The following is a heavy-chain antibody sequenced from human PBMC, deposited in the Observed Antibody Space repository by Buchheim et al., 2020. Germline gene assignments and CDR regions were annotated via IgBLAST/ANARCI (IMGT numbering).Heavy chain of an antibody. D-gene: IGHD6-13*01. Sequence: QVQLVESGGGLVKPGGSLRLSCAASGFTFSDYYMSWIRQAPGKGLEWGAYISRRSRYTKYADSVRGRFTISRDNAKNSLFVGMNSLRAEDTAVYYCARKGYSRINWFDPWGQGTL. CDR2: ISRRSRYT. V-gene: IGHV3-11*05. CDR1: GFTFSDYY. CDR3: ARKGYSRINWFDP. J-gene: IGHJ5*02.